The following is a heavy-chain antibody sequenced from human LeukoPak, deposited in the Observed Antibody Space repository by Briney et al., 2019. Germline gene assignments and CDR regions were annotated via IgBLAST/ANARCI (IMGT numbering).Heavy chain of an antibody. Sequence: PSETLSLTCNVSGGSISTTTNSWGWAWIRQRPTKGLEWIGSIYYGGSPYYTSSLKSRVTISVDTSKNQFSLKLSSVTAADTAVYYCARDSEWFGELLLPGVSRYYYYYMDVWGKGTTVTISS. V-gene: IGHV4-39*02. CDR2: IYYGGSP. CDR3: ARDSEWFGELLLPGVSRYYYYYMDV. D-gene: IGHD3-10*01. J-gene: IGHJ6*03. CDR1: GGSISTTTNS.